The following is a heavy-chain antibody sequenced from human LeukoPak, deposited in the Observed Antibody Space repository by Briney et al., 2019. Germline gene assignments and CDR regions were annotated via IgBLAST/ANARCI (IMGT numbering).Heavy chain of an antibody. CDR3: AKGTYGSGTYGAHDY. V-gene: IGHV3-23*01. J-gene: IGHJ4*02. CDR1: GFTLSSYG. D-gene: IGHD3-10*01. Sequence: GGSLRLSCAASGFTLSSYGMNWVRQAPGKGLEWVSTISGSGDFTYYADSVRGRFTISRDNSKNTLYLQMNSLRAEDTAVYYCAKGTYGSGTYGAHDYWGQGTLVTVSS. CDR2: ISGSGDFT.